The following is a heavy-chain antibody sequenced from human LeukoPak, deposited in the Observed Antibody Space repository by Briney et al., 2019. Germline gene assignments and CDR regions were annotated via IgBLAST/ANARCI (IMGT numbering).Heavy chain of an antibody. CDR1: GGSISSSSYY. J-gene: IGHJ6*03. CDR3: ARAGDYGDYGDNYYYMDV. D-gene: IGHD4-17*01. CDR2: IYYSENT. Sequence: SETLSLTCTVSGGSISSSSYYWGWIRQPPGKGLEWIGSIYYSENTYYNSSLKSRVTISVDTSKSQFSLKLSSVTAADTAVYYCARAGDYGDYGDNYYYMDVWGKGTTVTVSS. V-gene: IGHV4-39*07.